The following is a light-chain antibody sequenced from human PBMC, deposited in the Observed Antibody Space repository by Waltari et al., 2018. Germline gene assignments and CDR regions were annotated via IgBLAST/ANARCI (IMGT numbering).Light chain of an antibody. J-gene: IGKJ2*01. CDR3: QQYGSSIMYT. Sequence: VLTQSPGTLSLSPGESATLSCRASQSLTKRYLAWYQQKPGQAPRLVIYGASSRAAGIPDRFSGSGSGTDFTLTIIRLEPEDFAVYYCQQYGSSIMYTFGQGTKLEIK. V-gene: IGKV3-20*01. CDR2: GAS. CDR1: QSLTKRY.